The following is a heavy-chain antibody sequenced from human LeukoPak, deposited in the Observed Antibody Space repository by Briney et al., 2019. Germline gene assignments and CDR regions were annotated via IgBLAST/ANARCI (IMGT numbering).Heavy chain of an antibody. D-gene: IGHD5-12*01. V-gene: IGHV1-46*01. CDR3: ARGLNGYNYYSDYYYYGMDV. CDR1: GYTFTSYY. CDR2: INPSGGST. J-gene: IGHJ6*02. Sequence: ASVTVSCTASGYTFTSYYMHWVRQAPGQGLEWMGVINPSGGSTSYAQKFQGRVTMTRDTSTSTVYMELSSLRSEDTAVYYCARGLNGYNYYSDYYYYGMDVWGQGTTVTVSS.